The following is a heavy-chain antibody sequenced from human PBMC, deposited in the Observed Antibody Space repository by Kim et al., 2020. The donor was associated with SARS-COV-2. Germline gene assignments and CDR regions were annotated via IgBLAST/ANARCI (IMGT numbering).Heavy chain of an antibody. Sequence: QKFQGRVTMTRDTSTSTVYMELSSLRSEDTAVYYCARGLEVDSVRVRAGPWGQGTLVTVSS. D-gene: IGHD3-10*01. V-gene: IGHV1-46*01. CDR3: ARGLEVDSVRVRAGP. J-gene: IGHJ5*02.